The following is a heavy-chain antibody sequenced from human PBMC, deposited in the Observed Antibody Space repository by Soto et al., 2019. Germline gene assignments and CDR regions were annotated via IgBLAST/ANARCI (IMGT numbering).Heavy chain of an antibody. D-gene: IGHD6-19*01. Sequence: ASVKVSCKASGYTFTSYYMHWVRQAPGQGLEWMGIINPSGGSTSYAQKFQGRVTMTRDTSTSTVYMELSSLRSEDTAVYYCARDLNSSEIEGYYFDQWGQGTLVTVSS. V-gene: IGHV1-46*03. J-gene: IGHJ4*02. CDR2: INPSGGST. CDR1: GYTFTSYY. CDR3: ARDLNSSEIEGYYFDQ.